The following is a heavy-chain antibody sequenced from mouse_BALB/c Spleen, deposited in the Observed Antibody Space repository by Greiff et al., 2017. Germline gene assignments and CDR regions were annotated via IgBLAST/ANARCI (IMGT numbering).Heavy chain of an antibody. CDR3: ASDRYDDDNDYAMDY. Sequence: EVQRVESGGGLVKPGGSLKLSCAASGFTFSDYYMYWVRQTPEKRLAWVATISDGGSYTYYPDSVKGRFTISRDNAKNNLYLQMSSLKSEDTAMYYWASDRYDDDNDYAMDYWGQGTSVTVSS. J-gene: IGHJ4*01. CDR1: GFTFSDYY. D-gene: IGHD2-4*01. CDR2: ISDGGSYT. V-gene: IGHV5-4*02.